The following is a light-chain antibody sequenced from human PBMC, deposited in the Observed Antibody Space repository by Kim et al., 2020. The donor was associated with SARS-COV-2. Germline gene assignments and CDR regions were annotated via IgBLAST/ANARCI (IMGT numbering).Light chain of an antibody. CDR1: QDIINY. Sequence: VSVGDRDTITCQASQDIINYLNWYQQKPGKAPKLLIYEAYNLETGVPASFSGSVSGTDFTFTISGLQPEDIATYNCHQYDNLPLTFGPGTKVDIK. J-gene: IGKJ3*01. V-gene: IGKV1-33*01. CDR2: EAY. CDR3: HQYDNLPLT.